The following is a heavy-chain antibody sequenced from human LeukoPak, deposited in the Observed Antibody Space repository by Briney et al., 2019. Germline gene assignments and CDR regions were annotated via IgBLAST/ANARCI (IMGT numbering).Heavy chain of an antibody. J-gene: IGHJ4*02. D-gene: IGHD5-18*01. CDR3: ARARYSYGSRFDY. Sequence: PSETLSLTCAVYGGSFSGYYWSWIRQPPGKGLEWIGEINHSGSTNYNPSLKSRVTISVDTSKNQFSLKLGSVTAADTAVYYCARARYSYGSRFDYWGQGTLVTVSS. CDR2: INHSGST. CDR1: GGSFSGYY. V-gene: IGHV4-34*01.